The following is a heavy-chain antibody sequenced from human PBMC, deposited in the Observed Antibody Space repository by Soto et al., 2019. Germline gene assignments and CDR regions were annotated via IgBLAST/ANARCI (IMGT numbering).Heavy chain of an antibody. Sequence: QVQLVQSGAEVKKPGSSVKVSCKASGGTFSTHAISWVRQAPGQGLEWLGGIIPTLGTPNYAQKFQGRVTVTADEYTSTPYMELSRLTSEDTAVYYCARAAFRSGYYGYYYGMDVWGQGTAVNV. CDR3: ARAAFRSGYYGYYYGMDV. CDR2: IIPTLGTP. V-gene: IGHV1-69*01. CDR1: GGTFSTHA. J-gene: IGHJ6*02. D-gene: IGHD3-3*01.